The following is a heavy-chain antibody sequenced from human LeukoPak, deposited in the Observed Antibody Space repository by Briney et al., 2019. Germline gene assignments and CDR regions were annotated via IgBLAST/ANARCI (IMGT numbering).Heavy chain of an antibody. CDR1: GFTFNNYW. J-gene: IGHJ4*02. CDR2: ISGSGGST. Sequence: GGSLRLSCAASGFTFNNYWMHWVRQAPGKGLEWVSAISGSGGSTYYADSVKGRFTVSRDNSKNTLYLQMNSLRAEDTAVYYCARPPSTYYYDSSGYYYRYFDYWGQGTLVTVSS. CDR3: ARPPSTYYYDSSGYYYRYFDY. D-gene: IGHD3-22*01. V-gene: IGHV3-23*01.